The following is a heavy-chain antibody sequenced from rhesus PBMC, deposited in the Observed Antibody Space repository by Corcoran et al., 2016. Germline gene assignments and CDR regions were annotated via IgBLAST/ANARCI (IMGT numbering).Heavy chain of an antibody. Sequence: QVQLQESGPGVVKPSATLSLPCAVSGCSLSHIYRWTCIRQHPGKGLEGIGYIDGSSTIHNDNPSLKSRVISAKETSKNQFSLKLISVTAADTAVYYCARDLDYWGQGVLVTVSS. CDR1: GCSLSHIYR. V-gene: IGHV4S10*01. CDR3: ARDLDY. CDR2: IDGSSTIH. J-gene: IGHJ4*01.